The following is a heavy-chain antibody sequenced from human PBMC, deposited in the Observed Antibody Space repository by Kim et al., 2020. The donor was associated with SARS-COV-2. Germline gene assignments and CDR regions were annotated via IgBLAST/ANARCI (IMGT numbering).Heavy chain of an antibody. D-gene: IGHD3-22*01. CDR2: IYSGGST. CDR3: ARAQQGYYYDSSGYYGAFDI. J-gene: IGHJ3*02. V-gene: IGHV3-53*01. Sequence: GGSLRLSCAASGFTVSSNYMSWVRQAPGKGLEWVSVIYSGGSTYYADSVKGRFTISRDNSKNTLYLQMNSLRAEDTAVYYCARAQQGYYYDSSGYYGAFDIWGQGTMVTVSS. CDR1: GFTVSSNY.